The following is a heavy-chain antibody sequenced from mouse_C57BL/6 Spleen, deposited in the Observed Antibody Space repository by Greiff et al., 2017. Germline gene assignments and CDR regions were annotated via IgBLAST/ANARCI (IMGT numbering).Heavy chain of an antibody. CDR3: ASSTVVPWYFDV. V-gene: IGHV5-4*03. D-gene: IGHD1-1*01. Sequence: EVMLVESGGGLVKPGGSLKLSCAASGFTFSSYAMSWVRQTPEKRLELVATISDGGSYTYYPDNVKGRFTISRDNAKNNLYLQMSHLKSEDTAMYYCASSTVVPWYFDVWGTGTTVTVSS. CDR1: GFTFSSYA. CDR2: ISDGGSYT. J-gene: IGHJ1*03.